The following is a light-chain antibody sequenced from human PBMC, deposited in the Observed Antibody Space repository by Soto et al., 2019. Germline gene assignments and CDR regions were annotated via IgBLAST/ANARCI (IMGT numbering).Light chain of an antibody. Sequence: QTVVTQEPSFSVSPGGTVTLTCGLSSGSVSTSYYPSWYQQTPGQAPRTLIYSTNTRSSGVPDRFSGSILGNKAALTITGAQEDDESDYYCGLYMGSGIWVFGGGTKVTVL. V-gene: IGLV8-61*01. J-gene: IGLJ3*02. CDR1: SGSVSTSYY. CDR2: STN. CDR3: GLYMGSGIWV.